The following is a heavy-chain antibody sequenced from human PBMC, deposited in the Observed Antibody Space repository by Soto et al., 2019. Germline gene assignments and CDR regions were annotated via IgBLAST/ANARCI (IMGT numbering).Heavy chain of an antibody. CDR1: GGSFSGYY. D-gene: IGHD5-18*01. V-gene: IGHV4-34*01. Sequence: QVQLQQWGAGLLKPSETLSLTCAVYGGSFSGYYWSWIRQPPGKGLEWIGEINHSGSTNYNPSLKSRITMSVDTSKNQFSLKLSSVTAADTAVYYCARGRIVVSVQRWFRYFDLWGRGSLVTVSS. CDR3: ARGRIVVSVQRWFRYFDL. CDR2: INHSGST. J-gene: IGHJ2*01.